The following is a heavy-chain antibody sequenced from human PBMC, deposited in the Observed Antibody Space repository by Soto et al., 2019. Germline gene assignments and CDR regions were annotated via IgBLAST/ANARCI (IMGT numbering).Heavy chain of an antibody. CDR3: ARYVHIVVVSASGQAFEI. J-gene: IGHJ3*02. V-gene: IGHV1-69*02. D-gene: IGHD2-21*02. Sequence: SVNVSSKASGSTFSSYTISWVRQAPGQGLEWMGRIIPILSIANYAQKFQGRVPITAHKSTSTAYMELSSLRSEDTAVYYCARYVHIVVVSASGQAFEIWGQGTMVT. CDR1: GSTFSSYT. CDR2: IIPILSIA.